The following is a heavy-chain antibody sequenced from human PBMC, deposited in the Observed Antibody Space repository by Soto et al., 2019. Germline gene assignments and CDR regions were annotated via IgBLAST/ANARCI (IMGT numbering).Heavy chain of an antibody. CDR1: GYTFITYG. CDR2: ISTYNGNT. Sequence: QVQLVQSGAEVKKPGASVKVSCKASGYTFITYGVSWVRQATGQGLDWLGWISTYNGNTRYAERLQGRVTMTTDTTTNTAYMELRNLRSDDTAVYYCARGPTDYYDNSANYFLDYWGQVTLVTVSS. V-gene: IGHV1-18*01. CDR3: ARGPTDYYDNSANYFLDY. J-gene: IGHJ4*02. D-gene: IGHD3-22*01.